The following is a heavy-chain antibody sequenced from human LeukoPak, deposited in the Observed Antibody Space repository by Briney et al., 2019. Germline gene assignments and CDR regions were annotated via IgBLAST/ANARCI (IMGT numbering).Heavy chain of an antibody. J-gene: IGHJ4*02. CDR2: IYYSGST. CDR3: ARRDYDILTGTRYFDY. Sequence: SETLSLTCTVSGGSISSYYWSWVRQPPGKGLEWIGYIYYSGSTNYNPSLKSRVTISVDTSKNQFSLKLSSVTAADTAVYYCARRDYDILTGTRYFDYWGQGTLVTVSS. D-gene: IGHD3-9*01. CDR1: GGSISSYY. V-gene: IGHV4-59*08.